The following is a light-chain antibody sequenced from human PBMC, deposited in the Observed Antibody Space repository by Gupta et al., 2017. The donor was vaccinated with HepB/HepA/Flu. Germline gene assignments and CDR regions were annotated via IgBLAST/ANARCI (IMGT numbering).Light chain of an antibody. Sequence: QSALTQPASVSGSPGQSITISCTGTSSDVGGYNYVSWYQQHPGKAPKLMIYDVSNRPSGVSNHFSGSKSGNTASLTISGLQAEDEADDYCSSYTSSSTVVFGGGTKLTVL. V-gene: IGLV2-14*03. CDR1: SSDVGGYNY. J-gene: IGLJ3*02. CDR2: DVS. CDR3: SSYTSSSTVV.